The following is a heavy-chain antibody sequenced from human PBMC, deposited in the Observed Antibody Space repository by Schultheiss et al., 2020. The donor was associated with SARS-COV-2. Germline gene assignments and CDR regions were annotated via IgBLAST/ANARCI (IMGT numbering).Heavy chain of an antibody. CDR2: IYHSGST. CDR1: GGSFSGYY. J-gene: IGHJ4*02. V-gene: IGHV4-34*01. D-gene: IGHD5-24*01. CDR3: ARREMVYNTGYFDY. Sequence: SQTLSLTCAVYGGSFSGYYWSQIRQPPGKGLEWIGYIYHSGSTNYNPSLKSRVTISVDTSKNQFSLKLSSVTAADTAVYYCARREMVYNTGYFDYWGQGTLVTVSS.